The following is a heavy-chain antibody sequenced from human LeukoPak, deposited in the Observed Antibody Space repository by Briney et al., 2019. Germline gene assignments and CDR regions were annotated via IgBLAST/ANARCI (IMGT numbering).Heavy chain of an antibody. CDR2: IYENGGTT. J-gene: IGHJ4*02. V-gene: IGHV3-23*01. Sequence: GGSLRLSCVGSGFTFRSHAMSWVRQAPEKGLEFVSGIYENGGTTYYADSVKGRFSISRDNSKNTLYLQMDSLRGEDTAVYYCARDLRRYSYGFSLDYWGQGTLVTVSS. D-gene: IGHD5-18*01. CDR1: GFTFRSHA. CDR3: ARDLRRYSYGFSLDY.